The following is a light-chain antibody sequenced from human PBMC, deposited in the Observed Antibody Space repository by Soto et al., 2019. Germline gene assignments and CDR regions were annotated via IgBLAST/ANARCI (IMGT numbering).Light chain of an antibody. CDR3: QKWYSTPHS. Sequence: DIVMTQSPDSLAVSLGERATINCKSSQSVLYSSNNKNYLAWYQQKPGQPPKLLIYWASTRESGVPDRFSGSGSGTDFTLTISSLQAEDVAVYYCQKWYSTPHSFGGGIKVDIK. CDR1: QSVLYSSNNKNY. V-gene: IGKV4-1*01. J-gene: IGKJ3*01. CDR2: WAS.